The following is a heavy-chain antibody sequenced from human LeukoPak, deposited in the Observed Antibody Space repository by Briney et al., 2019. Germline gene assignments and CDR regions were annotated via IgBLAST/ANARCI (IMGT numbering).Heavy chain of an antibody. Sequence: GGSLRLSCAASGFTVSSNYMGWVRQAPGKGLEWVSVIYSSGSTYYADSVKGRFTISRDNSKNTLYLQMNSLRAEDTAVYYCARDPPLSGGENYWGEGTLVTVS. CDR2: IYSSGST. CDR3: ARDPPLSGGENY. CDR1: GFTVSSNY. V-gene: IGHV3-53*01. J-gene: IGHJ4*02. D-gene: IGHD3-10*01.